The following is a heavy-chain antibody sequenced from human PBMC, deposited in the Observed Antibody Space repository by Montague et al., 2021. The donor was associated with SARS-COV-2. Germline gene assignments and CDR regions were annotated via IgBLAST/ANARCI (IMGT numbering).Heavy chain of an antibody. CDR3: ARAHSGSCAHLDN. V-gene: IGHV4-61*02. CDR1: GGSISSGNYY. D-gene: IGHD5-12*01. CDR2: IYTSGTT. Sequence: TLSLTCTVSGGSISSGNYYWSWIRQPAGKGLEWIGRIYTSGTTDYSFSLQSRVTISLDTSKNQFSLKLTSVTAADTAVYYCARAHSGSCAHLDNWGQGSLVTVSS. J-gene: IGHJ4*02.